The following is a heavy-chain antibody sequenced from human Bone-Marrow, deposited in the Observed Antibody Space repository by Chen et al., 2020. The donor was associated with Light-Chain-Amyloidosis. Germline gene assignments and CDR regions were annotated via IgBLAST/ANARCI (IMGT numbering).Heavy chain of an antibody. CDR1: GYTFPNYW. Sequence: EVQLEQSGPEVKKPGESLKISCKGSGYTFPNYWIGRVRQIPGKGLGWMGVIYPDDSNARYSQSFEGQVTISADKSITTAYLKWRSLKASDTAMYYCARRRDGYNFDYWGQGTLVTVSS. CDR2: IYPDDSNA. CDR3: ARRRDGYNFDY. J-gene: IGHJ4*02. V-gene: IGHV5-51*01. D-gene: IGHD5-12*01.